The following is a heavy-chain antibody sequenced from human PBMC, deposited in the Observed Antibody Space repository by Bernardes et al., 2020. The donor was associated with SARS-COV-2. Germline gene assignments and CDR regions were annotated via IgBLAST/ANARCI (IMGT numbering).Heavy chain of an antibody. D-gene: IGHD1-1*01. CDR3: ARVKVERRSYFFRGEAKYGMDV. CDR2: ISDSGST. CDR1: GGSINDYY. Sequence: SETLSLTCTVSGGSINDYYWTWIRQPPGKGLEWIGYISDSGSTNYSPSLMSRVTMSEDTSKNQFSLMLSSVTPADTAVYYCARVKVERRSYFFRGEAKYGMDVWGQGTTVTVSS. V-gene: IGHV4-59*01. J-gene: IGHJ6*02.